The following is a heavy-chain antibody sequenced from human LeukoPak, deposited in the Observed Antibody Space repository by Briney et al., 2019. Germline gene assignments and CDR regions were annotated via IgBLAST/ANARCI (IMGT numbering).Heavy chain of an antibody. J-gene: IGHJ3*02. V-gene: IGHV1-69*04. CDR3: ARELRAHPIQLAFDI. CDR1: GGTFSSYA. Sequence: ASVKVSCKASGGTFSSYAISWVRQAPGQGLEWMGRIIPILGIANYAQKFQGRVTITADKSTSTAYMELSSLRSEDTAVYYCARELRAHPIQLAFDIWGQGTMVTVSS. CDR2: IIPILGIA. D-gene: IGHD5-18*01.